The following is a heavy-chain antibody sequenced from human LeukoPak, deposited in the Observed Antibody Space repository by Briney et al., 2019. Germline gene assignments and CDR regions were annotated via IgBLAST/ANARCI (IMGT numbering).Heavy chain of an antibody. Sequence: GGSLRLSCAASGFIFSNFAMSWVRQAPGKGLDWVSPISDSGGSTYYADSVKGRFTISRDNSKATLYLQMNSLGAEDTAVYYCAKHTGSYYIRGYFDYWGQGTLVTVSS. CDR2: ISDSGGST. D-gene: IGHD1-26*01. CDR1: GFIFSNFA. V-gene: IGHV3-23*01. J-gene: IGHJ4*02. CDR3: AKHTGSYYIRGYFDY.